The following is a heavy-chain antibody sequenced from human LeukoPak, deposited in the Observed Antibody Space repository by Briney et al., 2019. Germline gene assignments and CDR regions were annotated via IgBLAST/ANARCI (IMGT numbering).Heavy chain of an antibody. J-gene: IGHJ4*02. CDR3: AKDSGVSSGYLC. V-gene: IGHV3-30*18. Sequence: AGGSLRLSCAASGFTFSSYGMHWVRQAPGKGLEWVAVISYDGSNKYYADSVKGRFTISRDNSKNTLYLQMNSLRAEDTAVYYCAKDSGVSSGYLCRGQGTLVTVSS. D-gene: IGHD3-22*01. CDR2: ISYDGSNK. CDR1: GFTFSSYG.